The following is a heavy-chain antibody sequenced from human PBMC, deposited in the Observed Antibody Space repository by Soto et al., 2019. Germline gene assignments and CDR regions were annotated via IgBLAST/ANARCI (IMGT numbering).Heavy chain of an antibody. V-gene: IGHV3-74*01. CDR3: AKRGVGPFGLSY. CDR1: GFTFSSFW. D-gene: IGHD3-10*01. CDR2: INTDGSST. Sequence: EVQLVESGGVLVQPGGSLRLSCAVSGFTFSSFWMHWVRQAPGEGLVWVSRINTDGSSTSYADSVKGRFTISKDNAKNTLYLQMNSLRVEDTAMYYCAKRGVGPFGLSYWGQGTLVTVSS. J-gene: IGHJ4*02.